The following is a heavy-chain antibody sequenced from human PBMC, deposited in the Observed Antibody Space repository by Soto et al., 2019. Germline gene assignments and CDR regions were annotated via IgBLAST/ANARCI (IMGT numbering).Heavy chain of an antibody. CDR2: IIPIFGTA. Sequence: QVQLVQSGAEVKKPGSSVKVSCKASGGTFSSYAISWVRQAPGQGLEWMGGIIPIFGTANYAQKFQGRVTITADESTSTAYMELRSLRSEDTAVYYCAREGYCSGGSCYTPVRFDPWGQGTLVTVSS. CDR1: GGTFSSYA. CDR3: AREGYCSGGSCYTPVRFDP. D-gene: IGHD2-15*01. J-gene: IGHJ5*02. V-gene: IGHV1-69*12.